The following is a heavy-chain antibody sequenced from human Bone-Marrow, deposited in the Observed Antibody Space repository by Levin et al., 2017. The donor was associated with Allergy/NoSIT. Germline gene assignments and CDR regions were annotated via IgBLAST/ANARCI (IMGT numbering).Heavy chain of an antibody. V-gene: IGHV4-30-4*01. CDR3: ASPPKNTVTHTGAFDF. D-gene: IGHD4-17*01. Sequence: SETLSLTCTVSGASISSGDYYWSWIRQSPGKGLEWIGYIYYTGSTYYNPSLKSRLTISLDTPNNQFSLTLSSVTAADTAVYYWASPPKNTVTHTGAFDFWGQGTMVTVSS. CDR1: GASISSGDYY. CDR2: IYYTGST. J-gene: IGHJ3*01.